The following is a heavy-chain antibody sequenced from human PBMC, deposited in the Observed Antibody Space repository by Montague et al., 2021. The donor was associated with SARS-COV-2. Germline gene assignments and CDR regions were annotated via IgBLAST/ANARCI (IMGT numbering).Heavy chain of an antibody. J-gene: IGHJ6*03. CDR2: INHGGST. Sequence: SETLSLTCAVHGGSFSGYYWNWIRQRPGKGLEWIGEINHGGSTNYNPSLKNRLTISTDTSKNQFSLKVSSVTAADTAIYYCARLGDGIVPSPILGLGPYYSFYYMDVWGKGTTVTVSS. CDR3: ARLGDGIVPSPILGLGPYYSFYYMDV. D-gene: IGHD2-2*02. V-gene: IGHV4-34*01. CDR1: GGSFSGYY.